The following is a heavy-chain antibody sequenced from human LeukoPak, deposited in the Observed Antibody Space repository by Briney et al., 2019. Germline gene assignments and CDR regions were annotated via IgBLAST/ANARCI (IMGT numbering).Heavy chain of an antibody. CDR1: GYSFTNYD. Sequence: ASVKVSCKASGYSFTNYDINWVRQATGQGLEWMGWMNPNSGNTGYAQKFQGRVTMTRNTSISTAYMELSSLRSEDTAVYYCAGSLGYCTSNVCYLKYWGQGTLVTVSS. D-gene: IGHD2-8*01. V-gene: IGHV1-8*02. J-gene: IGHJ4*02. CDR3: AGSLGYCTSNVCYLKY. CDR2: MNPNSGNT.